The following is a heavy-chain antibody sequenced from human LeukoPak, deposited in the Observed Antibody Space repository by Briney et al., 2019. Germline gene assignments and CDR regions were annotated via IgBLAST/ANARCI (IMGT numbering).Heavy chain of an antibody. V-gene: IGHV4-59*08. J-gene: IGHJ5*02. D-gene: IGHD3-16*01. Sequence: PSETLSLTCTVSGGSISSYYWSWIRQPPGKGLEWIGYIYYSGSTNYNPSLKRRVTISVDTSKNQFSLKLSSVTAADTAVYYCARGGKGPNWFDPWGQGTLVTVSS. CDR1: GGSISSYY. CDR3: ARGGKGPNWFDP. CDR2: IYYSGST.